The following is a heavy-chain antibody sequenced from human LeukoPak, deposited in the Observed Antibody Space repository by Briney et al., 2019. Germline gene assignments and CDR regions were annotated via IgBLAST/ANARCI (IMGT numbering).Heavy chain of an antibody. CDR3: AKDEGVVPAAHFDY. D-gene: IGHD2-2*01. V-gene: IGHV3-30*02. CDR1: GFTFSSYG. CDR2: IRYDGSNK. Sequence: PGGSLRLSCAASGFTFSSYGMHWVRQAPGKGLEWVAFIRYDGSNKYYADSVKGRFTISRDNSKNTLYLQMNCLRAEDTAVYYCAKDEGVVPAAHFDYWGQGTLVTVSS. J-gene: IGHJ4*02.